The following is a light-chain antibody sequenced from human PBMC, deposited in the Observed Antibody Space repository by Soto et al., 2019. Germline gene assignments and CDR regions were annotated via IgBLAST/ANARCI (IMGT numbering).Light chain of an antibody. CDR2: DAS. CDR3: QHYGSSHRAFT. CDR1: QSVSSSY. Sequence: DIVLTQSPASLSFSLGERATISCGASQSVSSSYLACYQQKPGLAPRLLLYDASSRATGIADRFSGSGSGSDLALTISRLEPEDFAVYYCQHYGSSHRAFTFGHGTKVDIK. J-gene: IGKJ3*01. V-gene: IGKV3D-20*01.